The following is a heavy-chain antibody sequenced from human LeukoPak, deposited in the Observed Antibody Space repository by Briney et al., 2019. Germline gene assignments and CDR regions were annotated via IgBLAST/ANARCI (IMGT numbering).Heavy chain of an antibody. V-gene: IGHV4-59*01. CDR2: IYYSGST. CDR3: ARDGRITIYSTDAFDI. CDR1: GGSISSYY. D-gene: IGHD3-3*01. Sequence: SETLSLTCTVSGGSISSYYRSWIRQPPGKGLEWIGYIYYSGSTNYNPSLKSRVTISVDTSKNQFSLKLSSVTAADTAVYYCARDGRITIYSTDAFDIWGQGTMVTVSS. J-gene: IGHJ3*02.